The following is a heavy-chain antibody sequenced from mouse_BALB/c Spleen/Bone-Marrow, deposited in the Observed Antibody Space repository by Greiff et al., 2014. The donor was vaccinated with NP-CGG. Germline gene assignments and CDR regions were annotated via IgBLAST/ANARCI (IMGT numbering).Heavy chain of an antibody. CDR2: IDPANGNT. D-gene: IGHD1-1*01. Sequence: LKESGAELVKPGASVKLSCTASGFNIKDTYMHWVKQRPEQGLEWIGRIDPANGNTKYDPKFQGKATITADTSSNTAYLQLSSLTSEDTAVYYCARYYYGSSYFAYWGQGTLVTVSA. CDR3: ARYYYGSSYFAY. J-gene: IGHJ3*01. V-gene: IGHV14-3*02. CDR1: GFNIKDTY.